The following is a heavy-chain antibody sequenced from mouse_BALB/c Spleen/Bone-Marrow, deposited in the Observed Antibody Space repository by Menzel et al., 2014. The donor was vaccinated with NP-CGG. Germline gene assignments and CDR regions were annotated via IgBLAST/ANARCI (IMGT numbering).Heavy chain of an antibody. V-gene: IGHV1-80*01. D-gene: IGHD2-1*01. J-gene: IGHJ2*01. CDR2: IHPGDGDT. Sequence: VQLQQSGAELVRPGSSVKISCKASGYTFSNFWMNWVKQRPGQGLEWIGQIHPGDGDTNNNGKFKGKATLTTDKSSSTAYMHLSSLSSGDSAVYFCARVYYGNLDYWGQGTTLTVSS. CDR1: GYTFSNFW. CDR3: ARVYYGNLDY.